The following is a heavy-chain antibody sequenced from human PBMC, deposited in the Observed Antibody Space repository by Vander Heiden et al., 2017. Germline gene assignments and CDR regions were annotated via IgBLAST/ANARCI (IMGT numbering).Heavy chain of an antibody. V-gene: IGHV4-4*02. CDR2: IYHSGST. D-gene: IGHD2-15*01. CDR3: ARDRNYCSGGSCYAFDY. CDR1: GGSISSTNW. J-gene: IGHJ4*02. Sequence: VQLQESGPTLVQPSGTLSLTWAVSGGSISSTNWWNWVRQPPGKGLEWIGKIYHSGSTDYSPSLKSRVTMSMDTSKNQFSLNLTSVTAADTAVYYCARDRNYCSGGSCYAFDYWGQGTLVTVPS.